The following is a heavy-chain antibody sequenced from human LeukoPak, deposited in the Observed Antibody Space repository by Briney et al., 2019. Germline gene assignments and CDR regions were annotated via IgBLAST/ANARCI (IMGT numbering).Heavy chain of an antibody. Sequence: SGTLSLTCTVSGGSIRSYYWSWIRQPPGKGLEWIGYIYDNGNTDYNPSLKSRVTISVDTSKNHFSLKMRSVTAADTAVYYCARGSSSWPLWGQGTLVTVSS. CDR1: GGSIRSYY. J-gene: IGHJ4*02. CDR3: ARGSSSWPL. D-gene: IGHD6-13*01. CDR2: IYDNGNT. V-gene: IGHV4-59*08.